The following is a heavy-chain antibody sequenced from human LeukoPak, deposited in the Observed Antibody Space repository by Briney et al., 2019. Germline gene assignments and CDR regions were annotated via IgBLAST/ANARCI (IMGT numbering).Heavy chain of an antibody. V-gene: IGHV4-30-2*03. CDR3: ASYYYDSSGYYPFTIDY. J-gene: IGHJ4*02. CDR1: GGSISSGGYS. D-gene: IGHD3-22*01. Sequence: SQTLSLTCAVSGGSISSGGYSWSWIRQPPGKGLEWIGYIYYSGSTYYNPSLKSRVTISVDTSKNQFSLKLSSVTAADTAVYYCASYYYDSSGYYPFTIDYWGQGTLVTVSS. CDR2: IYYSGST.